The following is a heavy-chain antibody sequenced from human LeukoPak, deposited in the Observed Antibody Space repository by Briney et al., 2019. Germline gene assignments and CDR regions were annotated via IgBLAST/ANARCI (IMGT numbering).Heavy chain of an antibody. D-gene: IGHD5-12*01. J-gene: IGHJ4*02. CDR3: AKGPQLYSGYHPDY. Sequence: GGSLRLSCAASGFTFSSAAMTWVRQAPGKGLEWVSTITGSDDATYYADSVKGRFTISRDFSRNPVGLQMNSLRTEDPALYYCAKGPQLYSGYHPDYWGQGTLVTVSS. V-gene: IGHV3-23*01. CDR2: ITGSDDAT. CDR1: GFTFSSAA.